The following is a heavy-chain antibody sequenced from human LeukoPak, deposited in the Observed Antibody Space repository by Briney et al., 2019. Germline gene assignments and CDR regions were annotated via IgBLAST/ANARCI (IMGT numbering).Heavy chain of an antibody. CDR1: GGSISSYY. D-gene: IGHD2-21*02. Sequence: PSETLSLTCTVSGGSISSYYWSWLRQPPGKGLEWIGYIYYSGSTNYNPSLKSRVTISVDTSKNQFSLKLSSVTAADTAVYYCASWDGDCLFDYWGQGTLVTVSS. J-gene: IGHJ4*02. CDR2: IYYSGST. CDR3: ASWDGDCLFDY. V-gene: IGHV4-59*01.